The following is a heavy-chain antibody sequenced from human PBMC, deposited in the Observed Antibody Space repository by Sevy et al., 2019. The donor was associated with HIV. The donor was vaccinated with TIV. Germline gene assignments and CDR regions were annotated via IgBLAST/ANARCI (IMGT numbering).Heavy chain of an antibody. CDR2: IRFDGTIK. J-gene: IGHJ6*02. V-gene: IGHV3-30*02. D-gene: IGHD2-2*01. Sequence: GGSLRLSCAASGFTFSTYGMHWVRQAPGKGLEWVAFIRFDGTIKYYTDSVKGQLTISRDNSKNTLYLQMNSLRAEDTAGYFCAKVLHIVVVPAAIDYYYGMDVWGQGTTVTVSS. CDR3: AKVLHIVVVPAAIDYYYGMDV. CDR1: GFTFSTYG.